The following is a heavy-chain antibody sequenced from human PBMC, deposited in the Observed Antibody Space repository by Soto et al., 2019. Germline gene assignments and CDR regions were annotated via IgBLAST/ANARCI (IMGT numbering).Heavy chain of an antibody. D-gene: IGHD3-10*01. CDR1: GGTLSSCA. V-gene: IGHV1-69*13. CDR3: ARKGSGSYYY. J-gene: IGHJ4*02. CDR2: IIPIFGTA. Sequence: SVEVTCKACGGTLSSCAISCVRQAPGQGLEWMGGIIPIFGTANYAQKFQGRVTITADESTSTAYMELSSLRSEDTAVYYCARKGSGSYYYWGQGTLVTVSS.